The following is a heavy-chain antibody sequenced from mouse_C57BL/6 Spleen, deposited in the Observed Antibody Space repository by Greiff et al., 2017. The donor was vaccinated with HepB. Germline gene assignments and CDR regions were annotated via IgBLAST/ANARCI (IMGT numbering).Heavy chain of an antibody. J-gene: IGHJ2*01. CDR3: ARELGEGVDY. CDR1: GFTFSDYG. V-gene: IGHV5-17*01. D-gene: IGHD4-1*01. Sequence: EVMLVESGGGLVKPGGSLKLSCAASGFTFSDYGMHWVRQAPEKGLEWVAYISSGSSTIYYADTVKGRFTISRDNAKNTLFLQMTSLRSEDTAMYYCARELGEGVDYWGQGTTLTVSS. CDR2: ISSGSSTI.